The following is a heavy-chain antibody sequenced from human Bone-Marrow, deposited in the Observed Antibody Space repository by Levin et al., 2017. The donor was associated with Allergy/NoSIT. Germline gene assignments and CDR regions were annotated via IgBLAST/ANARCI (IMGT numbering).Heavy chain of an antibody. CDR1: GFTFSNAW. Sequence: GESLKISCTASGFTFSNAWMSWVRQAPGKGLEWVGRIKSKTEGGTTDYAAPVKGRFSISRDDSRNTLYLQVNSLKTADTAVYYCTTLGDFWSGYYPSWGQGTLVSVS. CDR2: IKSKTEGGTT. V-gene: IGHV3-15*01. D-gene: IGHD3-3*01. J-gene: IGHJ4*02. CDR3: TTLGDFWSGYYPS.